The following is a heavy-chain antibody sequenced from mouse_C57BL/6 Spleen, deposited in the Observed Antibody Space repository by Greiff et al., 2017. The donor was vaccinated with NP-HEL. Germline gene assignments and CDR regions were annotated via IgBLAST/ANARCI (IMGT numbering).Heavy chain of an antibody. V-gene: IGHV1-76*01. CDR1: GYTFTDYY. CDR2: IYPGSGNT. CDR3: ARSKNWDGYFDV. Sequence: QVQLQQSGAELVRPGASVKLSCKASGYTFTDYYINWVKQRPGQGLEWIARIYPGSGNTYYNEKFKGKATLTAEKSSSTAYMQLSSLTSEDSAVYFCARSKNWDGYFDVWGTGTTVTVSS. J-gene: IGHJ1*03. D-gene: IGHD4-1*01.